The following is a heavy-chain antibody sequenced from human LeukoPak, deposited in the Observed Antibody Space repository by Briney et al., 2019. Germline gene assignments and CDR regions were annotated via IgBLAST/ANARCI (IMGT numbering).Heavy chain of an antibody. J-gene: IGHJ5*02. D-gene: IGHD3-10*01. CDR2: ISGSGGST. Sequence: GGSLRLSCAASGFTFSSYAMSWVRQAPGKGLEWVSAISGSGGSTYYADSVKGRFTISRDNSKNTLYLQMNSLRAEDTAVYYCAKDYSKTTYYGSGTYYRPNWFDPWGQGTLVTVSS. V-gene: IGHV3-23*01. CDR1: GFTFSSYA. CDR3: AKDYSKTTYYGSGTYYRPNWFDP.